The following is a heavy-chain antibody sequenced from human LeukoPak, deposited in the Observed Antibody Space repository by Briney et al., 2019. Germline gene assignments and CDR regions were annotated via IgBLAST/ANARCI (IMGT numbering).Heavy chain of an antibody. CDR2: ISSSSSYI. Sequence: GSLRLSCAASGFTFSSYSMNWVRQAPGKGLEWVSSISSSSSYIYYADSVKGRFTISRDNAKNSLYLQMNSLRAEDTAVYYCARENLEYVDTAMVTTGGAFDIWGQGTMVTVSS. D-gene: IGHD5-18*01. J-gene: IGHJ3*02. CDR3: ARENLEYVDTAMVTTGGAFDI. V-gene: IGHV3-21*01. CDR1: GFTFSSYS.